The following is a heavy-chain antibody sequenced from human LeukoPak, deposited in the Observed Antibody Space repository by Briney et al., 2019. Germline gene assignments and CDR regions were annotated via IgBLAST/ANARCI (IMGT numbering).Heavy chain of an antibody. Sequence: QPGGSLRLSCAASTFTFSNYEMNWVRQAPGKGLEWISCISRSGSTIYYADSVKGRFTISRDNAKNSLYLQMNSLRAEDTAVYYCASGYDLPYWGQGTLVTVSS. CDR3: ASGYDLPY. CDR2: ISRSGSTI. V-gene: IGHV3-48*03. CDR1: TFTFSNYE. J-gene: IGHJ4*02. D-gene: IGHD5-12*01.